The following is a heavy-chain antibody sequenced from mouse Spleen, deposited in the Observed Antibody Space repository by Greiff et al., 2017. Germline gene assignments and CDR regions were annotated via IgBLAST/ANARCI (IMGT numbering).Heavy chain of an antibody. Sequence: EVMLVESGGGLVKLGGSLKLSCAASGFTFSSYAMSWVRQTPEKRLEWVATISSGGGNTYYPDSVKGRFTISRDNAKNTLYLQMSSLKSEDTAMYYCARGDFDYWGQGTTLTVSS. CDR2: ISSGGGNT. V-gene: IGHV5-9*01. CDR1: GFTFSSYA. CDR3: ARGDFDY. J-gene: IGHJ2*01.